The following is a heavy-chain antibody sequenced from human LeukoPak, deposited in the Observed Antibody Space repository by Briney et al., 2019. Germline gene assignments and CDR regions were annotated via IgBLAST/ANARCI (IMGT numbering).Heavy chain of an antibody. J-gene: IGHJ5*02. Sequence: PGGSLRLSCAAPGFSFSSNWMGWVRQAPGKGLGWVAHIKRDGRQKYYLDSVKGRFTISRNNAKNSLYLQMNGLRVEDTAVYYCARLGLEVGGPNWFDPWGQGTLVTVSS. D-gene: IGHD1-1*01. CDR3: ARLGLEVGGPNWFDP. CDR2: IKRDGRQK. CDR1: GFSFSSNW. V-gene: IGHV3-7*01.